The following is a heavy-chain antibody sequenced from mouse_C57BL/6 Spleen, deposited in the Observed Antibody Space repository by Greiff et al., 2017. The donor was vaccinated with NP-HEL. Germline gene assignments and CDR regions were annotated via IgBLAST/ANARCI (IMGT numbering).Heavy chain of an antibody. CDR3: ARTYGSRDWYFDV. CDR1: GYTFTDYY. V-gene: IGHV1-26*01. Sequence: EVQLQQSGPELVKPGASVKISCKASGYTFTDYYMNWVKQSHGQSLEWIGDINPNNGGTSYNQKFKGKATLTVDKSSSTAYMELRSLTSEDSAVYYCARTYGSRDWYFDVWGTGTTVTVSS. J-gene: IGHJ1*03. D-gene: IGHD1-1*01. CDR2: INPNNGGT.